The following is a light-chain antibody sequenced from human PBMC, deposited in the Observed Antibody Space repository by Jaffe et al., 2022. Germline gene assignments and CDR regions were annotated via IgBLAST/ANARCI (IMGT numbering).Light chain of an antibody. V-gene: IGLV2-14*03. CDR1: SSDVGGYNY. Sequence: QSALTQPASVSGSPGQSITIFCTGTSSDVGGYNYVSWYQQHPGKAPKLMIYDVSNRPSGVSDRFSGSKSGNTASLTISGLQADDETDYYCSSWTTTGFVFGTGTKVTVL. CDR3: SSWTTTGFV. CDR2: DVS. J-gene: IGLJ1*01.